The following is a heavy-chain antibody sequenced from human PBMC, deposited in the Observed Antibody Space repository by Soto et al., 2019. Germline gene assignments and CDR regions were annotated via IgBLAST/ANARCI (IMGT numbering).Heavy chain of an antibody. CDR3: ARGLVPTIYYYYYGMDV. D-gene: IGHD5-12*01. CDR1: GGTFSTYA. J-gene: IGHJ6*02. Sequence: SVKVSCKASGGTFSTYAISWVRQAPGQGLEWMGGIIPIFGTANYAQKFQGRVTFTADESTSTAYMELSSLRSEDTAVYYCARGLVPTIYYYYYGMDVWGQGTTVTRLL. CDR2: IIPIFGTA. V-gene: IGHV1-69*13.